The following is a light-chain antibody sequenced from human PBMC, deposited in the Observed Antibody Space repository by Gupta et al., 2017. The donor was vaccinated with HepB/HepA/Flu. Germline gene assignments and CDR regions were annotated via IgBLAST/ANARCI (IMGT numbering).Light chain of an antibody. V-gene: IGKV3-20*01. CDR1: QSVTY. Sequence: EILFTQSPGPLSLSPGERATLPWGASQSVTYLAWYQQKPGQAPRLLIYGVSSRATGIPDRFSGSGSGTDFTLTISRLEPEDFAVYYCQQYGSSISFGGGTKVEIK. CDR3: QQYGSSIS. CDR2: GVS. J-gene: IGKJ4*01.